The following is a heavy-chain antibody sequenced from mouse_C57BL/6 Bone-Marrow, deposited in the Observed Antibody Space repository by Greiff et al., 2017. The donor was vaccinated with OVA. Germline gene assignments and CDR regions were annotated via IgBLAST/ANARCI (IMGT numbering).Heavy chain of an antibody. CDR3: ARQGESSGPFAY. J-gene: IGHJ3*01. Sequence: EVQGVESGGDLVKPGGSLKLSCAASGFTFSSYGMSWVRQTPDKRLEWVATISSGGSYTYYPDSVKGRFTISRDNAKNTLYLQMSSLKSEDTAMYYCARQGESSGPFAYWGQGTLVTVSA. D-gene: IGHD3-2*02. V-gene: IGHV5-6*01. CDR1: GFTFSSYG. CDR2: ISSGGSYT.